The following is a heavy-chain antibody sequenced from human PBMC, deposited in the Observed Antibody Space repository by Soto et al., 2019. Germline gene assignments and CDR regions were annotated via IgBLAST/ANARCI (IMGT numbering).Heavy chain of an antibody. D-gene: IGHD4-17*01. CDR3: ARDYEVSYGDYGLGEGFYYYGMDV. CDR2: ISYDGSNK. V-gene: IGHV3-30-3*01. CDR1: GFTFSSYA. Sequence: GGSLRLSCAASGFTFSSYAMHWVRQAPGKGLEWVAVISYDGSNKYYADSVKGRFTISRDNSKNTLYLQMNSLRAEDTAVYYCARDYEVSYGDYGLGEGFYYYGMDVWGQGTTVTVSS. J-gene: IGHJ6*02.